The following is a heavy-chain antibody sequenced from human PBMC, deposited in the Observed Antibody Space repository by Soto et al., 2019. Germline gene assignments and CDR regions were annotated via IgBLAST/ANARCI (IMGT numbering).Heavy chain of an antibody. Sequence: PGGSLRLSCAASGLTFSNYGMHWVRQAPGKGLEWVAHISYDGSDEHYVDSVKGRFTISRDNSKNTLYLQMTSLRAEDTAVYYCAEHSFSTDSTGYYIFDYWGQVNLVTVSS. D-gene: IGHD3-22*01. CDR3: AEHSFSTDSTGYYIFDY. CDR1: GLTFSNYG. CDR2: ISYDGSDE. V-gene: IGHV3-30*18. J-gene: IGHJ4*02.